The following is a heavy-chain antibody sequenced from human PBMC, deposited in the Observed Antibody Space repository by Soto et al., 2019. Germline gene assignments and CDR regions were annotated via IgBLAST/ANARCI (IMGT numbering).Heavy chain of an antibody. CDR3: ARDYYDSSGYYRGFDY. CDR2: IDWDDDK. V-gene: IGHV2-70*01. CDR1: GFSLSTSGMC. Sequence: SGPTLVNPTQTLTLTCTFSGFSLSTSGMCVSWIRQPPGKALEWLALIDWDDDKYYSTSLKTRLTISKDTSKNQVVLTMTNMDPVDTATYYCARDYYDSSGYYRGFDYWGQGTLVTVSS. D-gene: IGHD3-22*01. J-gene: IGHJ4*02.